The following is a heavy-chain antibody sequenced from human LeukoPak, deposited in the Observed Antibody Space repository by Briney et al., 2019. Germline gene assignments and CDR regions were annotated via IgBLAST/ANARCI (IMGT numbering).Heavy chain of an antibody. CDR1: GYTFSRSG. CDR2: SSAYNGKT. D-gene: IGHD6-13*01. CDR3: AREAPQTAAWLDY. V-gene: IGHV1-18*01. J-gene: IGHJ4*02. Sequence: GPVRVSCTAFGYTFSRSGISWVREAPGHGLEWMGWSSAYNGKTNYTQMLKGRVTMTTDTTTRTAYMYQRTVRSDDTAVYYCAREAPQTAAWLDYWGQGTLVTASS.